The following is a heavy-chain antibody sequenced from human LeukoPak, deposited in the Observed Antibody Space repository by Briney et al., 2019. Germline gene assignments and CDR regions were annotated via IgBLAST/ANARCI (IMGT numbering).Heavy chain of an antibody. CDR2: IRARAGST. Sequence: GGSLRLSCAASGFTFADYAMNWFRQAPGKGLEWVSAIRARAGSTYYGDSVKGRFAVSRDNSKNTLYLQMNSLRAEDTAVYYCAKDPHSFLSRVVVDFDQGGQATLVIVYS. D-gene: IGHD2-15*01. V-gene: IGHV3-23*01. CDR1: GFTFADYA. CDR3: AKDPHSFLSRVVVDFDQ. J-gene: IGHJ4*02.